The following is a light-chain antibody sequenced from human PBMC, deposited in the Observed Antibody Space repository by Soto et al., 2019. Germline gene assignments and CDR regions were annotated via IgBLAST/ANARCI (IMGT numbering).Light chain of an antibody. V-gene: IGKV3-20*01. Sequence: EIVSTQSPGTLSLSPGERATLSCRASQSVSSTYLAWYQHKPGQAPRLLIYGASNRATGIPDRFSGSGSGTDFTLTISRLEPEGFAVYYCQHYDTSPSYTFGQGTKLEIK. CDR3: QHYDTSPSYT. J-gene: IGKJ2*01. CDR2: GAS. CDR1: QSVSSTY.